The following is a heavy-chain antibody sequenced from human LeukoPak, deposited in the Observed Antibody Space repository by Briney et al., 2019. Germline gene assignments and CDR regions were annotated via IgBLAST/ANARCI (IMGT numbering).Heavy chain of an antibody. CDR1: GFTFSDYY. V-gene: IGHV3-11*01. J-gene: IGHJ4*02. CDR2: ISSSGSTI. Sequence: GGSLRLSCAASGFTFSDYYMSWIRQAPGKRLEWVSYISSSGSTIYYADSVKGRFTISRDNAKNSLYLQMNSLRAEDTAVYYCARVRIMITFGGVIVWGQGTLVTVSS. CDR3: ARVRIMITFGGVIV. D-gene: IGHD3-16*02.